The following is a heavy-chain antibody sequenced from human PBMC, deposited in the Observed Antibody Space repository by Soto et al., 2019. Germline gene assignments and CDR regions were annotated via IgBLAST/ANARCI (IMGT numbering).Heavy chain of an antibody. CDR2: IIPIFGTA. Sequence: QVQLVQSGAEVKKPGSSVKVSCKASGGTFSSYAISWVRQAPGQGLEWMGGIIPIFGTANYAQKFQGRVTITADKSTSTAYMELSSLRSEDTAVYYCASRQDYYDSSGYRLGWFDPWGQGTLVTVSS. J-gene: IGHJ5*02. D-gene: IGHD3-22*01. CDR3: ASRQDYYDSSGYRLGWFDP. CDR1: GGTFSSYA. V-gene: IGHV1-69*06.